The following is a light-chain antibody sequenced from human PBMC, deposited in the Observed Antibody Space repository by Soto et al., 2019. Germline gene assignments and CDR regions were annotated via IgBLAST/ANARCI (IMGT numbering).Light chain of an antibody. V-gene: IGLV2-14*01. CDR3: TSFTTTNIWV. Sequence: QSVLTQPASVSGSPGQSITISCTGTSGDIGIYNYVSWYQQHPGKAPKLIICEVTNRPSGVSSRFSGSKSGNTASLTISGLRAEDEADYYCTSFTTTNIWVFGGGTKLTVL. CDR1: SGDIGIYNY. CDR2: EVT. J-gene: IGLJ3*02.